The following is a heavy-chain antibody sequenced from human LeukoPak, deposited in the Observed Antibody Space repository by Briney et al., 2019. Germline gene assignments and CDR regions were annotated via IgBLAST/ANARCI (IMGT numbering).Heavy chain of an antibody. CDR2: ISSSGGSI. J-gene: IGHJ6*02. Sequence: GGSLRLSCAASGFTFSSYEMNWVRQAPGKGLEWVSYISSSGGSIYYADSVEGRFTISRDNAKNSLYLQMNSLRVEDTAVYYCARPLGYYYGMDVWGQGTTVTVSS. CDR1: GFTFSSYE. CDR3: ARPLGYYYGMDV. D-gene: IGHD3-10*01. V-gene: IGHV3-48*03.